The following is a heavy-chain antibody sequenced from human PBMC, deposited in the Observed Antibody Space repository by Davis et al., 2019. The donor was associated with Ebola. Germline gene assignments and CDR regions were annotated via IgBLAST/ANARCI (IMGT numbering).Heavy chain of an antibody. CDR3: ARGRRQLLDY. CDR2: ISYDGNNK. Sequence: GESLKISCAASGFTFSSYAMHWVRQAPGKGLEWVAYISYDGNNKHYSDSVKGRFTLSRDNSKNTVYLQMSSLRPDDTAMYYCARGRRQLLDYWGQASLVTVSS. CDR1: GFTFSSYA. V-gene: IGHV3-30-3*01. J-gene: IGHJ4*02. D-gene: IGHD6-6*01.